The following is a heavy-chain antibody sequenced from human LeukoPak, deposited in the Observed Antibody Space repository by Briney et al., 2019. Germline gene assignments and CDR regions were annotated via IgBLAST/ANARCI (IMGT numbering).Heavy chain of an antibody. CDR1: GFTFSSYA. CDR2: ISGSGGST. Sequence: PGGSLRLSCAASGFTFSSYAMSWVRQAPGKGLEWVSAISGSGGSTYYADSVKGRFTISRDNSKNTLYLQMNSLRAEDTAVYYCAKGRSIAVAGTAGFDYWGQGTLVTASS. J-gene: IGHJ4*02. D-gene: IGHD6-19*01. CDR3: AKGRSIAVAGTAGFDY. V-gene: IGHV3-23*01.